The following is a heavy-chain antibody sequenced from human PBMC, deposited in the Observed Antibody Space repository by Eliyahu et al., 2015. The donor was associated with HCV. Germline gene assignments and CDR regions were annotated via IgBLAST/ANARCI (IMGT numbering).Heavy chain of an antibody. J-gene: IGHJ3*02. D-gene: IGHD3-22*01. CDR3: ARDGEHSSADQGAFDI. V-gene: IGHV3-21*01. CDR1: GFTFXSYS. CDR2: ISSSSSYI. Sequence: EVQLVESGGGLVKPGGSLRLSCAASGFTFXSYSMNWVRQAPGKGLEWVSSISSSSSYIYYADSVKGRFTISRDNAKNSLYLQMNSLRAEDTAVYYCARDGEHSSADQGAFDIWGQGTMVTVSS.